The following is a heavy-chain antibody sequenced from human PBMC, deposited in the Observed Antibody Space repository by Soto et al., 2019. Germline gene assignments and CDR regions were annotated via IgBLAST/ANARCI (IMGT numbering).Heavy chain of an antibody. D-gene: IGHD3-22*01. CDR1: GFTVSSHY. Sequence: PGGSLRLSCAVSGFTVSSHYMSWVRQAPGKGLEWVALISYDGSDKDYADSVKGRFTISRDNSRNTLFLQMDSLRAEDTAVYYCARDYYKYYDSSGYYRSPAYWGQGTLVTVSS. V-gene: IGHV3-30-3*01. J-gene: IGHJ4*02. CDR3: ARDYYKYYDSSGYYRSPAY. CDR2: ISYDGSDK.